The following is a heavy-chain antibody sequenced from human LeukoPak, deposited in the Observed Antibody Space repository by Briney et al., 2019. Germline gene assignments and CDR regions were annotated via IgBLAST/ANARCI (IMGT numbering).Heavy chain of an antibody. J-gene: IGHJ3*02. CDR3: ARRYCSSTSCYRPDAFDI. V-gene: IGHV4-34*01. CDR1: GGSFSGYY. D-gene: IGHD2-2*02. Sequence: SETLSLTCAVYGGSFSGYYWSWIRQPPGKGLEWIGETNHSGSTNYNPSLKSRVTISVDTSKNQFSLKLSSVTAADTAVYYCARRYCSSTSCYRPDAFDIWGQGTMVTVSS. CDR2: TNHSGST.